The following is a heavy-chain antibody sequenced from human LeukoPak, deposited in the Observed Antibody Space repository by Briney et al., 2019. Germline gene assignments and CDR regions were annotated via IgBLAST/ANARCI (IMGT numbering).Heavy chain of an antibody. V-gene: IGHV4-61*01. CDR1: GGSVSSCCYY. J-gene: IGHJ4*02. D-gene: IGHD6-6*01. CDR3: ARGGSTYVDY. Sequence: PSETQSLTCTVSGGSVSSCCYYWSWIRQPPGKGLEWIGYIYYSGSTNYNPSLKSRVTISVDTSKNQFSLKLSSVTAADTAVYYCARGGSTYVDYWGQGTLVTVPS. CDR2: IYYSGST.